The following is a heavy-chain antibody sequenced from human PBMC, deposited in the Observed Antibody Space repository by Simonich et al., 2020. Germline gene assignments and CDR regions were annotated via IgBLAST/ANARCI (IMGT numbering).Heavy chain of an antibody. D-gene: IGHD5-18*01. Sequence: EVQLVESGGGLVKPGGSLRLSCAASGFTFSSYSMTWVRQAPGKGLEGVSYISSSMSYIYYADSVKGRFTISRDNAKNSLYLQMNSLRAEDTAVYYCARDVDTAMVFDYWGQGTLVTFSS. CDR2: ISSSMSYI. CDR3: ARDVDTAMVFDY. V-gene: IGHV3-21*01. J-gene: IGHJ4*02. CDR1: GFTFSSYS.